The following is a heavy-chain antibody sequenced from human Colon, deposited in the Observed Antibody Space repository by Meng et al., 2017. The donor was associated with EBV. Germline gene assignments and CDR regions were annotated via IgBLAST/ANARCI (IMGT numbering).Heavy chain of an antibody. CDR1: GYTFINYA. Sequence: GKVVEVGSELKKPGASVKVSCKASGYTFINYAINWVRQAPGQGLGWMGWINTHTGNPTYGQGFTGRFVLSSDTSVSTANLQISSLKAEDTAVYYCARGGPYPDSSGFHWYFDLWGRGTLVTVSS. D-gene: IGHD3-22*01. CDR3: ARGGPYPDSSGFHWYFDL. J-gene: IGHJ2*01. V-gene: IGHV7-4-1*02. CDR2: INTHTGNP.